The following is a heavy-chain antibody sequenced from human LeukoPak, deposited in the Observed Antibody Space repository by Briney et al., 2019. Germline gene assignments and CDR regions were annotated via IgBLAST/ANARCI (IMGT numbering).Heavy chain of an antibody. Sequence: GGSLRLSCAASGFTFSSYAMHWVRQAPGKGLEWVAVISYDGSNKYYADSVKGRFTISRDNSKNTLYLQMNSLRAEDTAVYYCAKVLPPYSSSWYANHYGMDVWGQGTTVTVSS. V-gene: IGHV3-30-3*01. J-gene: IGHJ6*02. D-gene: IGHD6-13*01. CDR3: AKVLPPYSSSWYANHYGMDV. CDR1: GFTFSSYA. CDR2: ISYDGSNK.